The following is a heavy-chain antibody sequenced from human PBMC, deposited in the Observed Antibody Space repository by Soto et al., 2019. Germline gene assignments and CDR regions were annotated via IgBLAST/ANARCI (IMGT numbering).Heavy chain of an antibody. V-gene: IGHV3-7*01. CDR3: AREGSS. CDR1: GFTFSSYA. CDR2: IKQDGSEK. Sequence: PGGSLRLSCAASGFTFSSYAMSWVRQAPGKGLEWVANIKQDGSEKYYVDSVKGRFTISRDNAKNSLYLQMNSLRAEDTAVYYCAREGSSGGKGTLVTVSS. J-gene: IGHJ4*02. D-gene: IGHD6-13*01.